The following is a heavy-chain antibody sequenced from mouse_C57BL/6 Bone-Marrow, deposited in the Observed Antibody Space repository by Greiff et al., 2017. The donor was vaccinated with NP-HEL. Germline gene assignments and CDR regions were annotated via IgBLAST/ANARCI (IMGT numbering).Heavy chain of an antibody. CDR2: IDPSDSYT. CDR1: GYTFTSYW. V-gene: IGHV1-69*01. D-gene: IGHD3-3*01. J-gene: IGHJ2*01. Sequence: VQLQQPGAELVMPGASVKLSCKASGYTFTSYWMHWVKQRPGQGLEWIGEIDPSDSYTNYNQKFKGKSTLTVDKSSSTAYMQLSSLTSEDSAVYYCARGGTRSGGYWGQGTTLTVSS. CDR3: ARGGTRSGGY.